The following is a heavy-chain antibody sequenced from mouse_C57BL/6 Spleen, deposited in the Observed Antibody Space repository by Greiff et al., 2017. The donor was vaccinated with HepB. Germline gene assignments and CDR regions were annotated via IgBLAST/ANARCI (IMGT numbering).Heavy chain of an antibody. V-gene: IGHV1-55*01. D-gene: IGHD1-1*01. CDR2: IYPGSGST. CDR1: GYTFTSYW. CDR3: EREGIRYYSGSSYSFAY. Sequence: QVQLQQPGAELVKPGASVKMSCKASGYTFTSYWITWVKQRPGQGLEWIGDIYPGSGSTNYNEKFKSKATLTVDTSSSTAYMQLSSLTSEDSGVYYCEREGIRYYSGSSYSFAYWGQGTLVTVAA. J-gene: IGHJ3*01.